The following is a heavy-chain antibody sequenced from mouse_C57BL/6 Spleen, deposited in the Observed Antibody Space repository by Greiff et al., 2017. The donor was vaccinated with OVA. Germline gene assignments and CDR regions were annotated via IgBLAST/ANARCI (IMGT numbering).Heavy chain of an antibody. Sequence: DVQLVESGGGLVQPGGSLKLSCAASGFTFSDYYMYWVRQTPEKRLEWVAYISNGGGSTYYPDTVKGRFTISRDNAKNTLYLQMSRLKSEDTAMYYCARQGGELGRYFDVWGTGTTVTVSS. V-gene: IGHV5-12*01. J-gene: IGHJ1*03. CDR1: GFTFSDYY. CDR3: ARQGGELGRYFDV. D-gene: IGHD4-1*01. CDR2: ISNGGGST.